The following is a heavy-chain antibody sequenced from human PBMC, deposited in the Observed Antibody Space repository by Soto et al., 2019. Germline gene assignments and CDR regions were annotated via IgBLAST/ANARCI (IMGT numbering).Heavy chain of an antibody. Sequence: GESLKISCQGLGYIFTSYWIGWVRQTPGKGVEWMGIIYPGDSESRYSPSFQGQVTMSVDKSTTTAYLQWSSLKASDTAIYYCARQSGMDVWGQGTTVTVSS. D-gene: IGHD5-12*01. CDR2: IYPGDSES. CDR3: ARQSGMDV. CDR1: GYIFTSYW. V-gene: IGHV5-51*01. J-gene: IGHJ6*02.